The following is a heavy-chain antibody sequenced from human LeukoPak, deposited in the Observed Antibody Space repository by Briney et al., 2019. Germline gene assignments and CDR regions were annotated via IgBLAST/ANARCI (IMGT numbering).Heavy chain of an antibody. CDR3: AKDGTGCGGDCYSDY. V-gene: IGHV3-23*01. Sequence: GGSLRLSCAASGFTFSSYAMSWVRQAPGKGLEGFSRISSNSANTYYADSVKGRFTISRDNSKNTLYLQMNSLRAEDTAVYYCAKDGTGCGGDCYSDYWGQGTLVTVSS. CDR1: GFTFSSYA. D-gene: IGHD2-21*02. J-gene: IGHJ4*02. CDR2: ISSNSANT.